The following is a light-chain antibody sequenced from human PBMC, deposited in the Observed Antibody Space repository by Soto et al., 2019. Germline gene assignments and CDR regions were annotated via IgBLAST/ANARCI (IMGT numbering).Light chain of an antibody. V-gene: IGKV1-33*01. CDR3: QQYDNLPLT. CDR1: QSISSY. J-gene: IGKJ4*01. Sequence: DIQMTQSPSSLSASVGDRVTITCRASQSISSYLNWYQQKPGKAPKLLIYDASNVEAGVPSRFSGSGSGTDFSFTISSLQPEDIATYYCQQYDNLPLTFGGGTKVDIK. CDR2: DAS.